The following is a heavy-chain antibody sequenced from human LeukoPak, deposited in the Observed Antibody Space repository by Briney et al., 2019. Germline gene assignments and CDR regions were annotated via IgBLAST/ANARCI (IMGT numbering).Heavy chain of an antibody. V-gene: IGHV4-38-2*02. CDR1: GYSISSGYY. Sequence: SETLSLTCTVSGYSISSGYYWGWIRQPPGKGLEWIGSIYHSGSTYYNPSLKSRVTISVDTSKNQFSLELSSVTAADTAVYYCARWYSSSFDYWGQGTLVTVSS. CDR2: IYHSGST. D-gene: IGHD6-13*01. CDR3: ARWYSSSFDY. J-gene: IGHJ4*02.